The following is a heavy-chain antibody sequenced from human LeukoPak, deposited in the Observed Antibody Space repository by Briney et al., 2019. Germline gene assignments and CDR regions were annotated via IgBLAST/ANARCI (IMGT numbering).Heavy chain of an antibody. CDR3: ARTYYDYVWGSYRPNGWFDP. CDR1: GYTFTSYA. J-gene: IGHJ5*02. D-gene: IGHD3-16*02. CDR2: INAGNGNT. Sequence: ASVKVSCKASGYTFTSYAMHWVRQAPGQRLEWMGWINAGNGNTKYSQKFQGRVTITRDTSASTAYMELSSLRSEDTAVYYCARTYYDYVWGSYRPNGWFDPWGQGTLVTVSS. V-gene: IGHV1-3*01.